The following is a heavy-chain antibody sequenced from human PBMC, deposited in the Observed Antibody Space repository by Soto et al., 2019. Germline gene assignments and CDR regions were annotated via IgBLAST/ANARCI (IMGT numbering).Heavy chain of an antibody. J-gene: IGHJ4*02. CDR3: AGELIMYYFDY. CDR2: INHSGST. CDR1: GGSISSSSYY. D-gene: IGHD1-26*01. Sequence: SETLSLTCTVSGGSISSSSYYWGWIRQPPGKGLEWIGKINHSGSTNYNPSLKSRVTISVDTSKNQFSLKLSSVTAADTAVYYCAGELIMYYFDYWGQGTLVTVSS. V-gene: IGHV4-39*07.